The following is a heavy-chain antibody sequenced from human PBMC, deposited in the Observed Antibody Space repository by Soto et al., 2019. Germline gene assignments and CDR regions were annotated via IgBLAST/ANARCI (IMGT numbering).Heavy chain of an antibody. V-gene: IGHV5-51*01. CDR3: ARSLGPYCSSTSCYERDYYYYMDV. Sequence: PGESLKISCKGSGYSFTSYWIGWVRQMPGKGLEWMGIIYPGDSDTRFSPSFQCQVTISADKSISTAYLQWSSLKASDTAMYYCARSLGPYCSSTSCYERDYYYYMDVWGKGTTVTVSS. D-gene: IGHD2-2*01. CDR2: IYPGDSDT. J-gene: IGHJ6*03. CDR1: GYSFTSYW.